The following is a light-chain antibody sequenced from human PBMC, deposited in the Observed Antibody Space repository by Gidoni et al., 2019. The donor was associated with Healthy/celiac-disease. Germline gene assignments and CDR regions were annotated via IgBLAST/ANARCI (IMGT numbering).Light chain of an antibody. Sequence: DIQMTQSPSSLSASVGDRVTITCQASQDISNYLNWYQQKPGKAPKLLIYDASNLETGVPSRFSGSGSGTDFTFTISSLQPEDIATYDCQQYDNLPQTFGGGTKVEIK. CDR3: QQYDNLPQT. J-gene: IGKJ4*01. V-gene: IGKV1-33*01. CDR2: DAS. CDR1: QDISNY.